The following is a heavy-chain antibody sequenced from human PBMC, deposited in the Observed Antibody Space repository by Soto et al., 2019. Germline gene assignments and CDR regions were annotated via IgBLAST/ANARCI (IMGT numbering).Heavy chain of an antibody. V-gene: IGHV3-72*01. Sequence: EVQLVESGGGLVQPGGSLRLSCAASGFTFSDHYMEWVRQAPGKGLEWVGSIRNKANSYNTEYAASVKGRFTISRDDSRNSLYLQMNSLKTEDTAVFYCARYSGSYSRGLDYWGQGTPVIVSS. J-gene: IGHJ4*02. CDR3: ARYSGSYSRGLDY. D-gene: IGHD1-26*01. CDR1: GFTFSDHY. CDR2: IRNKANSYNT.